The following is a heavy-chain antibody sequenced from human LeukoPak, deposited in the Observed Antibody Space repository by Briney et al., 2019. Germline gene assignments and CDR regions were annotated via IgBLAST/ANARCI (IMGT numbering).Heavy chain of an antibody. CDR3: ARDLYYDILTGYYGAFDI. V-gene: IGHV4-34*01. D-gene: IGHD3-9*01. Sequence: PSVTLSLTCAVYGGSFSGYYWSWIRQPPGKGLEWIGEINHSGSTNYNPSLKSRVTISEDTSKNQFSLKLSSVTAADTAVYYCARDLYYDILTGYYGAFDIWGQGTMVTVSS. CDR2: INHSGST. J-gene: IGHJ3*02. CDR1: GGSFSGYY.